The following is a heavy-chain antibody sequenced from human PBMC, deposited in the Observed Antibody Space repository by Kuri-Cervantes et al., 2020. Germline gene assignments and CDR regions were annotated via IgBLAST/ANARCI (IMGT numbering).Heavy chain of an antibody. V-gene: IGHV4-61*01. CDR1: GGSVSSGSYY. CDR2: IYYSGST. D-gene: IGHD2-15*01. CDR3: ARDSRVGWFDP. J-gene: IGHJ5*02. Sequence: SETLSLTCTVSGGSVSSGSYYWSWIRQPPGKGLEWIGYIYYSGSTNYNPSPKSRVTISVDTSKNQFSLKLSSVTAADTAVYYCARDSRVGWFDPWGQGTLVTVSS.